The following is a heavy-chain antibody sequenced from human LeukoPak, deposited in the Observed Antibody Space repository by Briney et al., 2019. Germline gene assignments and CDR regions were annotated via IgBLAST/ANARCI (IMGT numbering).Heavy chain of an antibody. CDR1: GFTFSSYW. V-gene: IGHV3-74*01. CDR2: INSDGYSI. Sequence: GGSLRLSCAASGFTFSSYWMHWVRQAPGKGLVRVARINSDGYSISYADSVKGRFTISRDNTKNTLYLQVNSLRAEDTAIYYCARAIAVAGTDQWGQGTLVTVSS. J-gene: IGHJ4*02. D-gene: IGHD6-19*01. CDR3: ARAIAVAGTDQ.